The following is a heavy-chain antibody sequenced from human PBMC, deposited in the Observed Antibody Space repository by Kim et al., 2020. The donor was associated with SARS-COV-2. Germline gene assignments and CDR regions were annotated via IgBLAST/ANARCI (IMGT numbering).Heavy chain of an antibody. CDR3: VRDMRPGGADV. D-gene: IGHD4-17*01. J-gene: IGHJ6*02. Sequence: GGSLRLSCEVFGLTLDEYAIHWVRLAPGKGLEWVSGIMWNNPHSGYADSVKGRFTISRDNAKNSLYLEMNSLRPEDTAQYYCVRDMRPGGADVWGRGTTVTVS. CDR1: GLTLDEYA. V-gene: IGHV3-9*01. CDR2: IMWNNPHS.